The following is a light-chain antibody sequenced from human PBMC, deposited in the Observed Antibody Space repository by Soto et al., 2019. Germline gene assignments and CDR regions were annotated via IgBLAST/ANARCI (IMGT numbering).Light chain of an antibody. CDR3: QHYGTTPWT. J-gene: IGKJ1*01. CDR1: QSVCSRC. V-gene: IGKV3-20*01. CDR2: GAS. Sequence: ETVLTXSPGTLSLSXXXXXTLSCRASQSVCSRCLAWYQQKPGQSPRLLIYGASSRATGIPDRFSGSGSGTDFTLTISRLEPEDFAVYYCQHYGTTPWTFGQGTKVGIK.